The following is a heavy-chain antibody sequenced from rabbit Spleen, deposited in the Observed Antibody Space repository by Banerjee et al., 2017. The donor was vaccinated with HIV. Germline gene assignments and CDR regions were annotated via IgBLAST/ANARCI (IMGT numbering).Heavy chain of an antibody. CDR2: IDVSKSGRT. CDR3: ARDSGTSFSSYGMDL. J-gene: IGHJ6*01. CDR1: GLDFSSSYW. D-gene: IGHD8-1*01. Sequence: QSLEESGGDLVKPGASLTLTCTASGLDFSSSYWICWVRQAPGKGLEWIACIDVSKSGRTYFATWAKGRFTISKSSSTTVTLRMTSLTAADRAAYFCARDSGTSFSSYGMDLWGPGTLVTVS. V-gene: IGHV1S40*01.